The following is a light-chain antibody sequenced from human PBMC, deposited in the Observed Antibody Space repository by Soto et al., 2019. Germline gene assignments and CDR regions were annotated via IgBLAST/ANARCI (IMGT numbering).Light chain of an antibody. CDR2: GAS. J-gene: IGKJ1*01. Sequence: EIVLTQSPGTLSLSPGERATLSCRASQSVSSNLAWYQQKPGQAPRLLIYGASTRATGIPARFSGSGSGTDFTLTISRLEPEDFAVYYCQHYGISRTFGQGTKVDIK. V-gene: IGKV3-20*01. CDR1: QSVSSN. CDR3: QHYGISRT.